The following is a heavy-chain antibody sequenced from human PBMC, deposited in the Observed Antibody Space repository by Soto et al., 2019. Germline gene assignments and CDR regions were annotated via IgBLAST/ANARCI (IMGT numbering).Heavy chain of an antibody. CDR2: ISGSGSST. Sequence: EVQLLESGGGLVQPGGSLRLSCAASGFTFSSYAMSWVRQAPGKGLEWVSVISGSGSSTYYADSVKGRFTISRDNSKETLYVQMNSLRAEDTAVYYCAKMSDFWSGSPTYHFDYWGQGTQVTVSS. D-gene: IGHD3-3*01. J-gene: IGHJ4*02. CDR1: GFTFSSYA. V-gene: IGHV3-23*01. CDR3: AKMSDFWSGSPTYHFDY.